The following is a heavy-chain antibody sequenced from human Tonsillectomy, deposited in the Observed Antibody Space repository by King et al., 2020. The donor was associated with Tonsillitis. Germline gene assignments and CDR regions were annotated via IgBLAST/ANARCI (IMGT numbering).Heavy chain of an antibody. D-gene: IGHD3-22*01. CDR3: ARDLKYYYDSSGYRSHHYFDY. J-gene: IGHJ4*02. V-gene: IGHV1-18*01. Sequence: VQLVESGGEVKKPGASVKVSCKASGYTFTRYGISWVRQAPGQGLEWMGWISAYNGNTNYAQKLQGRVTMTIDTSTSTAYMDLRSLRSDDTAVYYCARDLKYYYDSSGYRSHHYFDYWGQGTLVTVSS. CDR1: GYTFTRYG. CDR2: ISAYNGNT.